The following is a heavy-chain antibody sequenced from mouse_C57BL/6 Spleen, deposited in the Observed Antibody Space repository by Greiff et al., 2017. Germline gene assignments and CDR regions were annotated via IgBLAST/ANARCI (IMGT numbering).Heavy chain of an antibody. CDR2: ISYDGSN. CDR3: ARYYYGSSYVNWYFDV. Sequence: ESGPGLVKPSQSLSLTCSVTGYSITSGYYWNWIRQFPGNKLEWMGYISYDGSNNYNPSLKNRISITRDTSKNQFFLKLNSVTTEDTATYYCARYYYGSSYVNWYFDVWGTGTTVTVSS. CDR1: GYSITSGYY. V-gene: IGHV3-6*01. D-gene: IGHD1-1*01. J-gene: IGHJ1*03.